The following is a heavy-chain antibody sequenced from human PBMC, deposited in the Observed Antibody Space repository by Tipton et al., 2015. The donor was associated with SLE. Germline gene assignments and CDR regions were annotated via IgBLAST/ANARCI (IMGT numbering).Heavy chain of an antibody. D-gene: IGHD3-3*01. CDR1: GFTFGDYG. CDR3: AKDTTTFGLFYYMDV. V-gene: IGHV3-9*01. J-gene: IGHJ6*03. CDR2: ISWNSYRV. Sequence: SLRLSCAASGFTFGDYGMHWVRQVPGKGLEWVSGISWNSYRVGYADSVKGRFTISRDNAKNSLYLQMNSLRSEDTALYYCAKDTTTFGLFYYMDVWGNGTPVTVSS.